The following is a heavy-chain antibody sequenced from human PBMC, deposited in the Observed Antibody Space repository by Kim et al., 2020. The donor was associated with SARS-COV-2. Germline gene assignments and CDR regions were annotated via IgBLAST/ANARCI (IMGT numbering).Heavy chain of an antibody. Sequence: SETLSLTCAVYGGSFSGYYWSWIRQPPGKGLEWIGEINHSGSTNYNPSLKSRVTISVDTSKNQFSLKLSSVTAADTAVYCCARGGWAYNWFEPWGQGTLVTVSS. J-gene: IGHJ5*02. CDR3: ARGGWAYNWFEP. CDR1: GGSFSGYY. D-gene: IGHD6-19*01. CDR2: INHSGST. V-gene: IGHV4-34*01.